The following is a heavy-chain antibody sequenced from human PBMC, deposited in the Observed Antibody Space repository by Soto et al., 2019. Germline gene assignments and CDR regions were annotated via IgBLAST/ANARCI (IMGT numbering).Heavy chain of an antibody. Sequence: QVQLVESGGGVVQPGRSLRLSCAASGFTFSSYGMHWVRQAPGKGLEWVAVIWYDGSNKYYADSVKGRFTISRDNSKNTLYLEMNSLSAEATAVYYCESDLGAAGLGYYYYGMDVWGQGTTVTVSS. CDR1: GFTFSSYG. J-gene: IGHJ6*02. CDR3: ESDLGAAGLGYYYYGMDV. D-gene: IGHD6-13*01. CDR2: IWYDGSNK. V-gene: IGHV3-33*01.